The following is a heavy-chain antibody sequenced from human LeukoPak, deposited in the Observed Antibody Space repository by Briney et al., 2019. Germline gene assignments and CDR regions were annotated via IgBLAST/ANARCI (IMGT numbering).Heavy chain of an antibody. Sequence: PGGSLRLSCAASGFTFDDYAMHWVRQAPGKGLEWVSGISYNSDTIAYADSVKGRFTISRDNANNSLYLQMNSLRAEDTALYYCAKDYCGGDCYSGWYFDLWGRGTLVTVSS. V-gene: IGHV3-9*01. J-gene: IGHJ2*01. CDR2: ISYNSDTI. CDR1: GFTFDDYA. CDR3: AKDYCGGDCYSGWYFDL. D-gene: IGHD2-21*02.